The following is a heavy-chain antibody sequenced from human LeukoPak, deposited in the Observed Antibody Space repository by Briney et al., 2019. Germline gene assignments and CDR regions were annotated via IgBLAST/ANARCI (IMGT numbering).Heavy chain of an antibody. D-gene: IGHD6-13*01. CDR3: ARGLLYSSNWYFDY. CDR1: GFTFSSYW. Sequence: GGSLRLSCAASGFTFSSYWMSWVRQAPGKGLEWVANIKQDGSEKYYVDSVKGRFTISRDNAKSSLYLQMNSLRAEDTAVYYCARGLLYSSNWYFDYWGQGTLVTVSS. V-gene: IGHV3-7*01. CDR2: IKQDGSEK. J-gene: IGHJ4*02.